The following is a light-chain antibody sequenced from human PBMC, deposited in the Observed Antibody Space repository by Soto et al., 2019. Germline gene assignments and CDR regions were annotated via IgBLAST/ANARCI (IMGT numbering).Light chain of an antibody. CDR1: QNVSSNL. V-gene: IGKV3-20*01. Sequence: EIVLTHSPGTLSLSPGEIATLSCRASQNVSSNLLVRYQQHPAQAPRLLIYGASSRATGIPDRFSGSGSGTDFTLTISRLEPEDFAVYYCQQYGYSATFGGGTKVDIK. J-gene: IGKJ4*01. CDR3: QQYGYSAT. CDR2: GAS.